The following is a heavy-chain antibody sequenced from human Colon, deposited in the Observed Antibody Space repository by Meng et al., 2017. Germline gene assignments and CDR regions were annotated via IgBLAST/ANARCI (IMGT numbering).Heavy chain of an antibody. CDR2: VYHRGDT. J-gene: IGHJ4*02. D-gene: IGHD1-7*01. Sequence: VQLPASGQRLVKPSGTLSLTCTVSGASISSDIWWSWVRQPPGKGLEWIGEVYHRGDTNYNPSLKSRVDISVDKSKNQFYLSLFSVTAADTAVYYCGRDQGRELINHWGQGTLVTVSS. CDR3: GRDQGRELINH. CDR1: GASISSDIW. V-gene: IGHV4-4*02.